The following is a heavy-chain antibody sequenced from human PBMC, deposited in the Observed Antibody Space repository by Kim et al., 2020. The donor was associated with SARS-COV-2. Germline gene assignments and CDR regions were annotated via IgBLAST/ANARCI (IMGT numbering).Heavy chain of an antibody. Sequence: SETLSLTCTVSGGSVSSGSYYWSWLRQPPGKGLEWIGYIYYSGSTNYNSSLKSRVTISVDTSKNPFSLKLSSVTAAVTAVYYCAREVGSGLSRYFDYWGQGTLGTVSS. J-gene: IGHJ4*02. CDR1: GGSVSSGSYY. D-gene: IGHD3-10*01. CDR3: AREVGSGLSRYFDY. CDR2: IYYSGST. V-gene: IGHV4-61*01.